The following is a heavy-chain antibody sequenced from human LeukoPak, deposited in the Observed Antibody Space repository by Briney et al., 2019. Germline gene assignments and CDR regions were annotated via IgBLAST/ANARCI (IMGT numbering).Heavy chain of an antibody. CDR3: ARVGFLEWSDY. Sequence: ASVKVSCKASGYTFTSYGISWVRQAPGQGLEWMGWISAYNGNTNYAQKLQGRVTMTTDTSTSTVYMELSSLRSEDTAVYYCARVGFLEWSDYWGQGTLVTVSS. D-gene: IGHD3-3*01. CDR1: GYTFTSYG. CDR2: ISAYNGNT. J-gene: IGHJ4*02. V-gene: IGHV1-18*01.